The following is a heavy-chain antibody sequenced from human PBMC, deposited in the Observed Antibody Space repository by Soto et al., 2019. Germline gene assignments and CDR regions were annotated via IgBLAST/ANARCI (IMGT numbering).Heavy chain of an antibody. J-gene: IGHJ6*02. CDR3: ARERSVGYCITTTCPKPFYYYAMDV. D-gene: IGHD2-2*01. V-gene: IGHV1-69*12. CDR1: GGTFTNYA. CDR2: IIPIFGTP. Sequence: QVQLVQSGAEVKKPGSSLKVSWKPSGGTFTNYAFSWVRQAPGQGLEWMGGIIPIFGTPDYAQNFQGRVTITADESTRTASMELSSLRSDDTAVYYCARERSVGYCITTTCPKPFYYYAMDVWGQGTTVTVSS.